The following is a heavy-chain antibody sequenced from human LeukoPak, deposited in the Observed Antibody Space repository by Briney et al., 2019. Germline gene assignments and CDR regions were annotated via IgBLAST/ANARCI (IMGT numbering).Heavy chain of an antibody. CDR2: ITGSGDYT. CDR1: GFTFRSYA. J-gene: IGHJ4*02. CDR3: AKPGGTLVRGVIMEFDS. V-gene: IGHV3-23*01. Sequence: GGSLILSCAASGFTFRSYAMNWVRQAPGKGLEWVSAITGSGDYTYYADSVKGRFTMSRDNSRNTVYLQMSSLRAEDTAVYYCAKPGGTLVRGVIMEFDSWGQGTQVAVSS. D-gene: IGHD3-10*01.